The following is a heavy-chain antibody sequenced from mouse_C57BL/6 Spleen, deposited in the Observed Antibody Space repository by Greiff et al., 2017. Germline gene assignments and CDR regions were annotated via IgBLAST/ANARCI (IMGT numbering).Heavy chain of an antibody. CDR3: ARWKTAQVYFDY. V-gene: IGHV1-80*01. J-gene: IGHJ2*01. D-gene: IGHD3-2*02. CDR2: IYPGDGDT. Sequence: VQLQQSGASVKISCKASGYAFSSYWMNWAKQRPGKGLEWIGQIYPGDGDTNYNGKFKGKATLTADKSSSTAYMQLSSLTSEDSAVYFCARWKTAQVYFDYWGQGTTLTVSS. CDR1: GYAFSSYW.